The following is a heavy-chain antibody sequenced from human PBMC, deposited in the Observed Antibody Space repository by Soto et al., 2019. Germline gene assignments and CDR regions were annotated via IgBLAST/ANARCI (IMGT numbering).Heavy chain of an antibody. V-gene: IGHV1-69*13. D-gene: IGHD2-21*02. CDR2: IIPIFGTA. CDR1: GGTFSSYA. J-gene: IGHJ6*02. CDR3: ASSYCGGDCYSNYYGMDV. Sequence: ASVKVSCKASGGTFSSYAISWVRQAPGQGLEWMGGIIPIFGTANYAQKFQGRVTITADESTSTAYMELSSLRSEDTAVYYCASSYCGGDCYSNYYGMDVWGQGTTVTVSS.